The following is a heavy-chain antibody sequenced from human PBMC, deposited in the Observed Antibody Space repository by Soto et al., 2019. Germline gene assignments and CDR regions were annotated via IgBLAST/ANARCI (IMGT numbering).Heavy chain of an antibody. CDR1: GYTFTGYY. D-gene: IGHD1-1*01. J-gene: IGHJ6*02. CDR2: INPNSGGT. Sequence: QVQLVQSGAEVKKPGASVKVSCKASGYTFTGYYMHWVRQAPGQGLEWMGWINPNSGGTNYAQKFQGWVTMTRDTSISTAYMELSRLRSDDTAVYYCAREGTPLTAWDYYYGMDVWGQGTTVTVSS. CDR3: AREGTPLTAWDYYYGMDV. V-gene: IGHV1-2*04.